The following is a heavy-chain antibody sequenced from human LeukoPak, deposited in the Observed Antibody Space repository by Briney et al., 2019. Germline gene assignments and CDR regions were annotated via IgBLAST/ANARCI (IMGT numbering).Heavy chain of an antibody. CDR1: GGSISSGFYS. J-gene: IGHJ4*02. Sequence: SETLSLTCTVSGGSISSGFYSWSWIRQPPGKGLEWIGEINHSGSTNYNPSLKSRVTISVDTSKNQFSLKLSSVTAADTAVYYCARDVYYDLWGQGTLVTVSS. CDR3: ARDVYYDL. D-gene: IGHD3-22*01. CDR2: INHSGST. V-gene: IGHV4-39*07.